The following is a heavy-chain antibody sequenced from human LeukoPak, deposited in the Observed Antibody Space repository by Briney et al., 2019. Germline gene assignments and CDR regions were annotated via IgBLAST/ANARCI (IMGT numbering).Heavy chain of an antibody. CDR2: IIPILGIA. D-gene: IGHD2-2*01. CDR3: ARGPVGTPYCSSTSCYGVEFDY. Sequence: GSSVKVSCKASGGTFSSYAISWVRQAPGQGLEWMGRIIPILGIANYAQKFQGRVTITADKSTSTAYMELSSLRSEDTAVYYCARGPVGTPYCSSTSCYGVEFDYWGQGTLVTVSS. J-gene: IGHJ4*02. CDR1: GGTFSSYA. V-gene: IGHV1-69*04.